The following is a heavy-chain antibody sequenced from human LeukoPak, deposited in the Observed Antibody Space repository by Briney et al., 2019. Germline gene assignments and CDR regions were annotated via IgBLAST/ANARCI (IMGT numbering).Heavy chain of an antibody. J-gene: IGHJ4*02. V-gene: IGHV1-2*02. CDR3: ARDVNNWNGGGGDY. CDR1: GYTFTGYY. D-gene: IGHD1-1*01. CDR2: INPNSGGT. Sequence: GASVKVSCKASGYTFTGYYMHWVRQAPGQGLEWMGWINPNSGGTNYAQKFQGRVTMTRDTSISTAYMELSRLRSDDTAVYYCARDVNNWNGGGGDYWGQGTLVTVSS.